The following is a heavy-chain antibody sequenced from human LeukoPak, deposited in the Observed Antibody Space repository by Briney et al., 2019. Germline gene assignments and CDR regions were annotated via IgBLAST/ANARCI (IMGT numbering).Heavy chain of an antibody. CDR1: GYTFTSYG. CDR2: ISAYNGNT. Sequence: GASVKVSCKASGYTFTSYGISWVRQAPGQGLEWMGWISAYNGNTNYAQKLQGRVTMTTDTSTSTAYMELRSLRSDDTAVYYCARVTYYYDSSGYYRLDYWGQGTLVTVSS. V-gene: IGHV1-18*01. D-gene: IGHD3-22*01. J-gene: IGHJ4*02. CDR3: ARVTYYYDSSGYYRLDY.